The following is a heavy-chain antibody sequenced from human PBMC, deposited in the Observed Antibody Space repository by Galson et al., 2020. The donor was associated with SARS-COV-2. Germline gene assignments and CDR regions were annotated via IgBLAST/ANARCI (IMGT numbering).Heavy chain of an antibody. D-gene: IGHD3-10*01. CDR1: GGTFNSYA. J-gene: IGHJ4*02. Sequence: SVKVSCKAAGGTFNSYAISWVRQAPGQGLEWMGRLIPFLDIANYAQKFQDRITITADGSTSTAYLELSSLRYDDTAIYYCTRDQNMEHSDSGNSYDVFRFLSDSWGQGTLVTVSS. CDR2: LIPFLDIA. V-gene: IGHV1-69*04. CDR3: TRDQNMEHSDSGNSYDVFRFLSDS.